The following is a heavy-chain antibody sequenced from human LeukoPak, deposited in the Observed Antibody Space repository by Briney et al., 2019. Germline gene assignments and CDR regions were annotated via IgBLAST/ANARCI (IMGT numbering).Heavy chain of an antibody. J-gene: IGHJ3*02. CDR2: IGGSGETT. D-gene: IGHD3-16*02. CDR3: ARDQGLAYDYVWGSYRYNVDAFDI. Sequence: GGSLRLSCAASGFTFSTYGMSWVRQAPGKGLEWVAIIGGSGETTIYGDSVKGRFTISRDNAKNSLYLQMNSLRAEDTAVYYCARDQGLAYDYVWGSYRYNVDAFDIWGQGTMVTVSS. CDR1: GFTFSTYG. V-gene: IGHV3-23*01.